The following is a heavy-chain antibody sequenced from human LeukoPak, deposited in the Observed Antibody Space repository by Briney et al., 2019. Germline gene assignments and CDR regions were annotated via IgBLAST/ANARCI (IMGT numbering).Heavy chain of an antibody. CDR1: GFTFSNAW. V-gene: IGHV3-15*01. J-gene: IGHJ4*02. CDR2: TKSKTDGGTT. D-gene: IGHD3-10*01. Sequence: GGSLRLSCAASGFTFSNAWMSWVRQAPGKGLEWVGRTKSKTDGGTTDYAAPVKGRFTISRDDSKNTLYLQMNSLKTEDTAVYYCTTVQTGTGVYWGQGTLVTVSS. CDR3: TTVQTGTGVY.